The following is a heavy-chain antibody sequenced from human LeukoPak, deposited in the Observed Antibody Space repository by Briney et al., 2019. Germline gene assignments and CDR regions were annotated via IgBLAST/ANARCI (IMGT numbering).Heavy chain of an antibody. Sequence: GGSPRLSCAASGFTFSDYYMSWIRQAPGKGLEWVSYISTSGSTIYYADSVKGRFTISRDNAKNSLYLQMNSLRAEDTAVYYCARENYYDSGSYSYWYFDLWGRGTLVTVSS. J-gene: IGHJ2*01. CDR2: ISTSGSTI. D-gene: IGHD3-10*01. CDR1: GFTFSDYY. CDR3: ARENYYDSGSYSYWYFDL. V-gene: IGHV3-11*04.